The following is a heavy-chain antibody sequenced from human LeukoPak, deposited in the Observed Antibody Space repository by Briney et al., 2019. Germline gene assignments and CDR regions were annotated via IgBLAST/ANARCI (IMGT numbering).Heavy chain of an antibody. D-gene: IGHD3-22*01. Sequence: PSQTLSLTCTVSGGSISSGGYYWSWIRQHPGKGLEWIGYIYYSGSTYYNPSLKSRVTISVDTSKNQFSLKLSSVTAADTAVYYCARGGITMIVGPGGAFDIWGQGTMVTVSS. CDR2: IYYSGST. CDR3: ARGGITMIVGPGGAFDI. CDR1: GGSISSGGYY. V-gene: IGHV4-31*03. J-gene: IGHJ3*02.